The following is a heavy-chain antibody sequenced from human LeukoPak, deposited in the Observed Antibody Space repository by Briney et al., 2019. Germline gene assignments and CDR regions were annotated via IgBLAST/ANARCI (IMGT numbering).Heavy chain of an antibody. Sequence: PGGSLRLSCAASGLTFSSYWMHWVRQAPGQGLVWVSRINTDGRGTNYADSVKGRFTISRDNAKNTLYLQMNSLRAEDTAVYYCARGRNYDFWSGYYTSRSTAWYFDYWGQGTLVTVSS. CDR1: GLTFSSYW. CDR2: INTDGRGT. D-gene: IGHD3-3*01. J-gene: IGHJ4*02. V-gene: IGHV3-74*01. CDR3: ARGRNYDFWSGYYTSRSTAWYFDY.